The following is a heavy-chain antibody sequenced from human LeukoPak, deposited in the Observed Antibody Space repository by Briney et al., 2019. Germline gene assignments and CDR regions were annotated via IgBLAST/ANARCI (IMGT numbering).Heavy chain of an antibody. CDR2: IWYDGSNK. Sequence: PGGSLRLSCAASGFTFSSYGMHWVRQAPGKGLEWVAVIWYDGSNKYYADSVKGRFTISRDNSKNTLYLQMNSLRAEDTAVYYCAISSTVTTLFDYWGKGTLVTVS. D-gene: IGHD4-17*01. CDR1: GFTFSSYG. CDR3: AISSTVTTLFDY. J-gene: IGHJ4*02. V-gene: IGHV3-33*01.